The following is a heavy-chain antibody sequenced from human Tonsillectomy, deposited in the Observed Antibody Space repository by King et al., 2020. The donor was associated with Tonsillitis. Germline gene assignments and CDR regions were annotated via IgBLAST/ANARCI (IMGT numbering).Heavy chain of an antibody. CDR1: GFSLSTSGVG. Sequence: TLKESGPTLVKPTQTLTLTCTFSGFSLSTSGVGVGWIRQPPGKALEWLALIYWNDDKRYSPSLKSRLTITKDTSKNQVVLKMTNMDPVDTATYYCAHRLESGYDILTGYDNWFDPWGQGTLVTVSS. J-gene: IGHJ5*02. CDR2: IYWNDDK. CDR3: AHRLESGYDILTGYDNWFDP. D-gene: IGHD3-9*01. V-gene: IGHV2-5*01.